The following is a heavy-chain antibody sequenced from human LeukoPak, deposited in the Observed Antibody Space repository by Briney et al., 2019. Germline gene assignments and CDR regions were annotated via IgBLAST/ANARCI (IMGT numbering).Heavy chain of an antibody. CDR2: IYHSGIT. J-gene: IGHJ4*02. CDR3: ARGDSYPIYYFDY. D-gene: IGHD2-21*02. V-gene: IGHV4-38-2*02. Sequence: SETLSLTCTVSDYSISSGYGYYWGWIRQPPGKGLEWIGNIYHSGITYYNHFNSSLKSRVTISIDTSKNQFSLKLGSVTAADTAVYYCARGDSYPIYYFDYWGQGTLVTVSS. CDR1: DYSISSGYGYY.